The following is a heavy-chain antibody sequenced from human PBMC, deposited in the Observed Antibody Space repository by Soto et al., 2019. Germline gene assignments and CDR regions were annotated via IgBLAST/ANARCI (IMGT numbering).Heavy chain of an antibody. V-gene: IGHV3-30-3*01. J-gene: IGHJ6*02. CDR3: ARGGVYPHYGMDV. D-gene: IGHD3-16*01. CDR1: GFTFSSYA. Sequence: GGSLRLSCAASGFTFSSYAMHWVRQAPGKGLEWVAVISYDGSNKYYADSVKGRFTISRDNSKNTLYLQMNSLRAEETAVYYCARGGVYPHYGMDVWGQGTTVTVSS. CDR2: ISYDGSNK.